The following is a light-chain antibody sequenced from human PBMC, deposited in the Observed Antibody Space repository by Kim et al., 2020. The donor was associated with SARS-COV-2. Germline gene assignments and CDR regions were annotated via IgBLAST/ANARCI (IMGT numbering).Light chain of an antibody. CDR3: CSYAGNSVVV. CDR1: SNDVGGYHL. J-gene: IGLJ2*01. CDR2: EVD. V-gene: IGLV2-23*02. Sequence: LSQPASVAGSPGQSITISCSGTSNDVGGYHLVSWYQQHPGKVPKLIIYEVDKRPSGVSNHFSGSKSGNTASLRISGLQAEDEGDYYCCSYAGNSVVVFGGGTQLTVL.